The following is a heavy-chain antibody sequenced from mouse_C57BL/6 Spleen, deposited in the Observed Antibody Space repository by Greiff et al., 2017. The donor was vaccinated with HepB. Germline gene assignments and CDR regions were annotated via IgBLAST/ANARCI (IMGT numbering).Heavy chain of an antibody. D-gene: IGHD1-1*01. CDR1: GYTFTDYE. CDR3: TRADYGSTHWYFDV. V-gene: IGHV1-15*01. J-gene: IGHJ1*03. Sequence: LQESGAELVRPGASVTLSCKASGYTFTDYEMHWVKQTPVHGLEWIGAIDPETGGTAYNQKFKGKAILTADKSSSTAYMELRSLTSEDSAVYYCTRADYGSTHWYFDVWGTGTTVTVSS. CDR2: IDPETGGT.